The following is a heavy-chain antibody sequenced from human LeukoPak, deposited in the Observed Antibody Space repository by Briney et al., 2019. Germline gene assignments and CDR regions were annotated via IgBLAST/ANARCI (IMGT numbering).Heavy chain of an antibody. J-gene: IGHJ6*03. CDR1: GFTFSSYL. V-gene: IGHV3-7*01. D-gene: IGHD6-13*01. CDR2: INQDGSEK. CDR3: ARPRGSSLTGYYYYMDV. Sequence: GGSLRLSCAASGFTFSSYLMSWVRQAPGKGLEWVAYINQDGSEKYYVDSVKGRFTISRDNAKNSLYLQMNSLRAEDTAVYYCARPRGSSLTGYYYYMDVWGKGTTVTVSS.